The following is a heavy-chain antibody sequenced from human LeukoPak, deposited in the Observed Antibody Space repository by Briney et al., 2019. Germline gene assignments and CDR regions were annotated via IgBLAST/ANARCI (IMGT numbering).Heavy chain of an antibody. CDR2: ISGSGGST. CDR3: AKSIFGSGWYFVDY. D-gene: IGHD6-19*01. Sequence: GGTLRLSCAASGFTFSSYAMSWVRQAPGKGLEWVSAISGSGGSTYYADSVKGRFTISRDNSKNTLYLQMNSLRAEDTAVYYCAKSIFGSGWYFVDYGGQGTLVTVSS. J-gene: IGHJ4*02. V-gene: IGHV3-23*01. CDR1: GFTFSSYA.